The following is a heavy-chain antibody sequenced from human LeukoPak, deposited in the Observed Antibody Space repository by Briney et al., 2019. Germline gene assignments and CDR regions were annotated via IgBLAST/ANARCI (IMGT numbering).Heavy chain of an antibody. J-gene: IGHJ5*02. V-gene: IGHV4-30-2*01. Sequence: PSETLSLTCTVSGGSISSGGYYWSWIRQPPGKGLEWIGYIYHSGSTYYNPSLKSRVTISVDTSKNQFSLKLSSVTAADTAVYYCARDLQQLVLNKAGWFDPWGQGTLVTVSS. CDR1: GGSISSGGYY. CDR2: IYHSGST. CDR3: ARDLQQLVLNKAGWFDP. D-gene: IGHD6-13*01.